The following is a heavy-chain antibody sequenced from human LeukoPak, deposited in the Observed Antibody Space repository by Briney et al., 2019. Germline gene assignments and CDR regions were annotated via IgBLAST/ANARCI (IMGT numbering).Heavy chain of an antibody. J-gene: IGHJ6*03. CDR2: ISSSGSST. CDR3: ARRSPGTSSLFYYYMDV. V-gene: IGHV3-23*01. Sequence: GGSLRLSCAASGFTFSNHAMSWVRQAPGKGLEWVSGISSSGSSTFFADHVKGRFTISRDNAKNSLYLQMATLQAEDTAVYYCARRSPGTSSLFYYYMDVWGKGTTVTVSS. CDR1: GFTFSNHA. D-gene: IGHD1-26*01.